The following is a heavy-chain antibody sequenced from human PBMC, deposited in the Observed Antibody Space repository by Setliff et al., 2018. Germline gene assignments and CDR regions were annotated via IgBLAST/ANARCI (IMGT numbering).Heavy chain of an antibody. CDR2: FDPEDGET. CDR1: GYTLTELS. J-gene: IGHJ4*02. CDR3: ATSVSWIQLVLYPQGHPEPFDY. V-gene: IGHV1-24*01. D-gene: IGHD5-18*01. Sequence: ASVKVSCKVSGYTLTELSMHWVRQAPGKGLEWMGGFDPEDGETIYAQKFQGSVTMTEDTSTDTAYMELSSLRSEDTAVYYCATSVSWIQLVLYPQGHPEPFDYWGQGTLVTV.